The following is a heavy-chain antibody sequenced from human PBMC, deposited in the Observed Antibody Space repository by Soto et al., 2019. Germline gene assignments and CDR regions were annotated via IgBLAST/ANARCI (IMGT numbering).Heavy chain of an antibody. CDR2: IIPIFGTA. J-gene: IGHJ4*01. Sequence: QVQLVQSGAEVKKPGSSVKVSCKASGGTFSSYAISWVRQAPGQGLEWMGGIIPIFGTANYAQKFQGRVTITADESTRTAYMELSSLRSEGTAVCYCARVTRWARGGGLDYWGKGTLVTVSS. CDR3: ARVTRWARGGGLDY. V-gene: IGHV1-69*01. D-gene: IGHD3-16*01. CDR1: GGTFSSYA.